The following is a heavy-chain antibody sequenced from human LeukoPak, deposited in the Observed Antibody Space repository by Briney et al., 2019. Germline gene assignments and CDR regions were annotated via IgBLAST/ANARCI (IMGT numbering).Heavy chain of an antibody. V-gene: IGHV4-34*01. CDR2: INHSGST. CDR1: GGSFSGYY. D-gene: IGHD5-18*01. J-gene: IGHJ4*02. Sequence: SETLSLTCAVYGGSFSGYYWSWFRQPPGKGLEWIGEINHSGSTNYNPSLKSRVTISVDTSKNQFSLKLSSVTAADTAVYYCARHGVQLWLASRGTFDYWGQGTLVTVSS. CDR3: ARHGVQLWLASRGTFDY.